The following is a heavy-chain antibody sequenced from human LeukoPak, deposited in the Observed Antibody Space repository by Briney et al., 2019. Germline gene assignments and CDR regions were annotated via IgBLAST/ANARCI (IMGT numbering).Heavy chain of an antibody. J-gene: IGHJ4*02. CDR2: ISSSSSTI. V-gene: IGHV3-48*01. D-gene: IGHD6-25*01. CDR1: GFTFSSYS. Sequence: GGSLRLSCAASGFTFSSYSMNWVRQAPGKGLEWVSYISSSSSTIYYADSVKGRFTISRDNAKNSLYLQMNSLRAEDTAVYYCARAPQSGYWGQGTLITVSS. CDR3: ARAPQSGY.